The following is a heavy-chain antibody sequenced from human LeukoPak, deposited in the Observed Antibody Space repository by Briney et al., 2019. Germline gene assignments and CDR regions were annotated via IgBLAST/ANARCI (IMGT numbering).Heavy chain of an antibody. V-gene: IGHV4-59*01. CDR1: GGSISSYY. CDR2: IYYSGST. J-gene: IGHJ6*03. CDR3: ATSLLKDVVVPADTGYYYYMDV. Sequence: KTSETLSLTCTVSGGSISSYYWSWIRQPPGKGLEWIGYIYYSGSTNYNPSLKSRVTISVDTSKDQFSLKLSSVTAADTAVYYCATSLLKDVVVPADTGYYYYMDVWGKGTTVTVSS. D-gene: IGHD2-2*01.